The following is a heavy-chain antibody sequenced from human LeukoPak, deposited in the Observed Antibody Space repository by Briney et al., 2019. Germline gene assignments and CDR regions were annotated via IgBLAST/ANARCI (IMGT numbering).Heavy chain of an antibody. CDR2: INQSGRT. V-gene: IGHV4-34*01. D-gene: IGHD2-15*01. Sequence: PSETLSLTCAVYGESFSGYYWSWIRQPPGKGLEWIGEINQSGRTNYNPSLKSRVTISVDTSKNQFSLNLISVTAADTAMYYCARGYCSGGSCYSRVFDYWGQGTLVTVSS. CDR3: ARGYCSGGSCYSRVFDY. CDR1: GESFSGYY. J-gene: IGHJ4*02.